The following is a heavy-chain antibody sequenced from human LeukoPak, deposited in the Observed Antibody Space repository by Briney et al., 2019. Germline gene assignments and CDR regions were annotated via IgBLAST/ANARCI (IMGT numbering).Heavy chain of an antibody. CDR1: GYTFTSYY. J-gene: IGHJ4*02. CDR2: INPSGGST. Sequence: GASVKVSCKASGYTFTSYYMHWVRQAPGQGLEWMGIINPSGGSTSYAQKFQGRVTMTRDMSTSTVYMELSSLRSEDTAVYYCARVRGGIAARPGRAAADYWGQGTLVTVSS. D-gene: IGHD6-6*01. CDR3: ARVRGGIAARPGRAAADY. V-gene: IGHV1-46*01.